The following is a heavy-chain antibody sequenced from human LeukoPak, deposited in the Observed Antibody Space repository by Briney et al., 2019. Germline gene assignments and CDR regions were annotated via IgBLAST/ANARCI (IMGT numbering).Heavy chain of an antibody. Sequence: HPGGSLSLSCAASGFTFSSYAMSWVRQAPGKGLEWVSAISGSGGTTYSADSVKGRFTISRDNPKNTLYLQMNSLRAEDTAVYYCAKDPSRVSTIGRIDYWGQGTLVSVSS. D-gene: IGHD5/OR15-5a*01. V-gene: IGHV3-23*01. J-gene: IGHJ4*02. CDR3: AKDPSRVSTIGRIDY. CDR2: ISGSGGTT. CDR1: GFTFSSYA.